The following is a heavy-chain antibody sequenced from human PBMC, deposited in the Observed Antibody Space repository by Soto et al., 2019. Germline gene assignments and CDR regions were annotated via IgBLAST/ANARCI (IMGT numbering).Heavy chain of an antibody. CDR2: TSYEGFTT. CDR3: AKEGSGSSRISYYYGMDV. CDR1: GFSFSTYG. Sequence: GGSLRLSCAASGFSFSTYGMHWVRQAPGKGLEWVALTSYEGFTTYYADSVRGRFTISRDNSKNTLYLQMNSLRVEDTAVYYCAKEGSGSSRISYYYGMDVWGQGTTVTVSS. D-gene: IGHD3-10*01. V-gene: IGHV3-30*18. J-gene: IGHJ6*02.